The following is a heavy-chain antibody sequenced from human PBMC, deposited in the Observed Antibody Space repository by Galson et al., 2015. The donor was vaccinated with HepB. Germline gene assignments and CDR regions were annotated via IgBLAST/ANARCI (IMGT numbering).Heavy chain of an antibody. D-gene: IGHD3-10*01. CDR2: INPSGGST. CDR1: RYTFTSYY. V-gene: IGHV1-46*01. J-gene: IGHJ4*02. CDR3: ARDVVVRGVIIWGLFDY. Sequence: SVKVSCKASRYTFTSYYMHWVRQAPGQGLEWMGIINPSGGSTSYAQKFQGRVTMTRDTSTSTVYMGLSSLRSEDTAVYYCARDVVVRGVIIWGLFDYWGQGTLVTVSS.